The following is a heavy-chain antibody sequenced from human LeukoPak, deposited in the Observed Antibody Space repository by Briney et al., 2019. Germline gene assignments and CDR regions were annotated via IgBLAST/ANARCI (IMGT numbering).Heavy chain of an antibody. CDR1: GGSISSYY. J-gene: IGHJ3*02. Sequence: SETLSLTCTVSGGSISSYYWSWIRQPPGKGLEWIGYIYYSGSTNYNPSLKSRVTMSVDTSKNQFSLKLSSVTAADTAVYYCAREGRWGSSGQWDDAFDIWGQGTMVTVSS. CDR2: IYYSGST. CDR3: AREGRWGSSGQWDDAFDI. D-gene: IGHD3-22*01. V-gene: IGHV4-59*12.